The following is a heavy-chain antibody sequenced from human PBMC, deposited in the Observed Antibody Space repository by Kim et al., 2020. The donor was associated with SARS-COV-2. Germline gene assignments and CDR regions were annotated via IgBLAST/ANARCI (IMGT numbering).Heavy chain of an antibody. J-gene: IGHJ4*02. Sequence: GGSLRLSCAASGFTFSGSAMHWVRQASGKGLEWVGRIRTKSNSYATTYAASVKGRFTISRDDSNNTAYLQMDSLRTEDTAMYFCTSTVNLYFFDYWGQGTLVTVSS. CDR1: GFTFSGSA. CDR3: TSTVNLYFFDY. CDR2: IRTKSNSYAT. D-gene: IGHD4-17*01. V-gene: IGHV3-73*01.